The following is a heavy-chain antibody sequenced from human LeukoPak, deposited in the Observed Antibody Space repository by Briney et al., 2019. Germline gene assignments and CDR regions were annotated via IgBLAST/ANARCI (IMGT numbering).Heavy chain of an antibody. J-gene: IGHJ6*03. CDR1: GFILSSFG. CDR3: AKQMVERPHYYYMDV. V-gene: IGHV3-30*02. Sequence: PGGSLRLSCAASGFILSSFGMHWVRQAPGKGLEWVAFIQDDESNKFYADSVKGRFTISRDNSKNTLFLQMNSLRPEDTALYYCAKQMVERPHYYYMDVWGKGTTVTVSS. D-gene: IGHD2-15*01. CDR2: IQDDESNK.